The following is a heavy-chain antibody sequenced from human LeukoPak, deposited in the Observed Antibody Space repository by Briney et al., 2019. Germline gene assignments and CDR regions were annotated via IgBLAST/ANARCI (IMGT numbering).Heavy chain of an antibody. CDR1: GGSFSGYY. CDR3: ARQQSTWYFDY. D-gene: IGHD4-11*01. Sequence: SETLSLTCAVYGGSFSGYYWSWIRQPPGKGLEWIGEINHSGSTNYNPSLKSRVTISVDTSKNQFSLKLSSVTAADTAVYYCARQQSTWYFDYWGQGTLVTVSS. V-gene: IGHV4-34*01. J-gene: IGHJ4*02. CDR2: INHSGST.